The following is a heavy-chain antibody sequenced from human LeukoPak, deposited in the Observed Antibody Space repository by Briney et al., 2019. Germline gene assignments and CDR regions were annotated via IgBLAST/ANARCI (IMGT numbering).Heavy chain of an antibody. Sequence: GGSLRLSCAASGFIFSSYWMSWVRQAPGKGLEWVSVVYTGGSTYYADSVKGRFTVSKDTSDNTLYLQMNSLRVDDTAVYYCVKASPGGGHFEYWGPGALVTVSS. J-gene: IGHJ4*02. CDR2: VYTGGST. V-gene: IGHV3-53*01. CDR1: GFIFSSYW. CDR3: VKASPGGGHFEY.